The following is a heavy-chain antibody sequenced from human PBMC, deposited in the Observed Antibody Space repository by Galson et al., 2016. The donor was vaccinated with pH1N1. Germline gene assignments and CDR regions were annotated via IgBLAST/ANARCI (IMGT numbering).Heavy chain of an antibody. CDR3: ATSVEGSGSDYFDS. CDR1: GYTFTDKY. J-gene: IGHJ4*02. V-gene: IGHV1-2*06. D-gene: IGHD3-22*01. CDR2: INPDSGDT. Sequence: SVKVSCKASGYTFTDKYLHWVRQAPGQGLEWMGRINPDSGDTRYTQKFQGRVTMTSDKSVTTAYMELTSVTYDDTAVYFCATSVEGSGSDYFDSWGQGTPVTVPS.